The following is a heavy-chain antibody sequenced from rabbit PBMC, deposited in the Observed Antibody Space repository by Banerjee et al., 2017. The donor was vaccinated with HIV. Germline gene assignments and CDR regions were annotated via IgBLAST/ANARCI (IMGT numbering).Heavy chain of an antibody. Sequence: QEQLKETGGGLVQPGGSLTLSCKASGFDFSSYGVSWVRQAPGKGLEWIGYIDPIFGSTYYASWVNGRFTISSHNAQNTLYLQLNSLTAADTATYFCARRSSGWGVFNLWGQGTLVTVS. CDR2: IDPIFGST. J-gene: IGHJ4*01. CDR1: GFDFSSYG. CDR3: ARRSSGWGVFNL. D-gene: IGHD4-1*01. V-gene: IGHV1S47*01.